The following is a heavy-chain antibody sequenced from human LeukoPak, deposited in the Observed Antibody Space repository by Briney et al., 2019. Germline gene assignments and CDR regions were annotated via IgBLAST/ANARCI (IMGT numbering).Heavy chain of an antibody. V-gene: IGHV3-33*06. CDR3: AKVVPFELGFDY. J-gene: IGHJ4*02. CDR2: IWIDGSNE. Sequence: GGSLRLSCAASGFIFSNYGMHWVRHAPGKGLERVAVIWIDGSNEDYADSVKGRFTISRDNSKNTLFLQMNSLRAEDTAVYYCAKVVPFELGFDYWGQGTLVTVSS. D-gene: IGHD3/OR15-3a*01. CDR1: GFIFSNYG.